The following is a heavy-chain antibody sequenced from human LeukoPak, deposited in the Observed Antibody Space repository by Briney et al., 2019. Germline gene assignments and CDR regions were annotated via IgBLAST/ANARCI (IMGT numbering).Heavy chain of an antibody. V-gene: IGHV4-34*01. J-gene: IGHJ4*02. CDR1: GDSISYYY. D-gene: IGHD3-22*01. CDR2: INHSGST. Sequence: PSETLSLTCTVSGDSISYYYWSWIRQPPGKGLEWIGEINHSGSTNYNPSLKSRVTISVDTSKNQFSLKLSSVTAADTAVYYCARGAVYDSSGYYYYSDGYYFDYWGQGTLVTVSS. CDR3: ARGAVYDSSGYYYYSDGYYFDY.